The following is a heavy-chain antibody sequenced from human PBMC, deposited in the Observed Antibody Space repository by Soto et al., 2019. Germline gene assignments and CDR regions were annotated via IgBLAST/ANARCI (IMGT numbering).Heavy chain of an antibody. CDR2: ISYDGSNK. V-gene: IGHV3-30-3*01. Sequence: PGGSLRLSCAASGFTFSSYAMHWVRQAPGKGLEWVAVISYDGSNKYYADSVKGRFTISRDNSKNTLYLQMNSLRAEDTAVYYCARGRAYDFWSGYLPSMDVWGQGTTVTVSS. J-gene: IGHJ6*02. CDR1: GFTFSSYA. CDR3: ARGRAYDFWSGYLPSMDV. D-gene: IGHD3-3*01.